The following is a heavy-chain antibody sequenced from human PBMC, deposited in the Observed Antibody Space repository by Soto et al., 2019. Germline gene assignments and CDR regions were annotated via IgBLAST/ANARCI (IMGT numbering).Heavy chain of an antibody. CDR3: AREPIVLMVDAEPKFDY. V-gene: IGHV3-30-3*01. CDR2: ISYDGSNK. J-gene: IGHJ4*02. Sequence: GGSLRLSCAASGFTFSSYAMHWVRQAPGKGLEWVAVISYDGSNKYYADSVKGRFTISRDNSKNTLYLQMNSLRAEDTAVYYCAREPIVLMVDAEPKFDYWGQGTLVTVSS. D-gene: IGHD2-8*01. CDR1: GFTFSSYA.